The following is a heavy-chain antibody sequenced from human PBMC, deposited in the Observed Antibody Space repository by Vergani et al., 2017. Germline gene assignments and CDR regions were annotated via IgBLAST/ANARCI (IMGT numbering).Heavy chain of an antibody. V-gene: IGHV3-30*02. Sequence: QVQLVESGGGVVQPGGSLTLSCPASGFTFSSYGMHWVRQAPGKGLEWVAFIRYDGSNKYYADSVKGRFTISRDNSKNTLYLQMNSLRAEDTAVYYCAKMGNYYDSSGYLLGSAFDIWGQGTMVTVSS. CDR1: GFTFSSYG. CDR3: AKMGNYYDSSGYLLGSAFDI. J-gene: IGHJ3*02. D-gene: IGHD3-22*01. CDR2: IRYDGSNK.